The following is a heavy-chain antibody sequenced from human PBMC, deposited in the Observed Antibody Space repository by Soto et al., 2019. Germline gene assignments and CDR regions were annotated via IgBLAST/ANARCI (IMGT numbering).Heavy chain of an antibody. V-gene: IGHV6-1*01. D-gene: IGHD3-3*01. CDR2: TYYRSKWYN. CDR1: GDSVSSNSAA. CDR3: ARDYDFWSGYYTHYYYGMDV. J-gene: IGHJ6*02. Sequence: SQTLSLTCAISGDSVSSNSAAWNWIRQSPSRGLEWLGRTYYRSKWYNDYAVSVKSRITINPDTSKNQFSLQLNSVTPEDTAVYYCARDYDFWSGYYTHYYYGMDVCGQGTTVTVSS.